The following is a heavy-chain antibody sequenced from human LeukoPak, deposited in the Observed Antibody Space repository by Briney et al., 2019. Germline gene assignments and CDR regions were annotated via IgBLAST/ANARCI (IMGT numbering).Heavy chain of an antibody. D-gene: IGHD5-12*01. CDR2: IKQDGSEK. Sequence: PGGSLRLSCAASGFTFSSYWMSWVRQAPGKGLEWVANIKQDGSEKYYVDSVKGRFTISRDNAKNSLYLQMNSLRAEDTAVYYCARPDNSGYDCVLGICYYYYGMDVWGQGTTVTVSS. J-gene: IGHJ6*02. V-gene: IGHV3-7*01. CDR1: GFTFSSYW. CDR3: ARPDNSGYDCVLGICYYYYGMDV.